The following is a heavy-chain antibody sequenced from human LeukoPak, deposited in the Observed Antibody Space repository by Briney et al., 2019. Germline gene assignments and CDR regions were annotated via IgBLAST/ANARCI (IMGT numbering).Heavy chain of an antibody. Sequence: ASVKVSCKASGYTFTSYDINWVRQATGQGLEWMGWMRPNSGNTGYAQKSQGRVTITRNTSISTAYMELSSLRSEDTAVYYCARGRQWLVRVFDYWGQGTLVTVSS. J-gene: IGHJ4*02. CDR1: GYTFTSYD. CDR3: ARGRQWLVRVFDY. V-gene: IGHV1-8*01. D-gene: IGHD6-19*01. CDR2: MRPNSGNT.